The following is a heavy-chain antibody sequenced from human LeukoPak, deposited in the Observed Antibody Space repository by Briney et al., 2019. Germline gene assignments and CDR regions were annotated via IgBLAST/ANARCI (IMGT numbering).Heavy chain of an antibody. J-gene: IGHJ4*02. CDR1: GFTFSSYG. D-gene: IGHD6-19*01. Sequence: HPGGSLRLSCAASGFTFSSYGMHWVRQAPGKGLEWVAVISYDGSNKYYADSVKGRFTISRDNSKNTLYLQMNCLRAEDTAVYYCAKEGSSGWLYYFDYWGQGTLVTVSS. V-gene: IGHV3-30*18. CDR3: AKEGSSGWLYYFDY. CDR2: ISYDGSNK.